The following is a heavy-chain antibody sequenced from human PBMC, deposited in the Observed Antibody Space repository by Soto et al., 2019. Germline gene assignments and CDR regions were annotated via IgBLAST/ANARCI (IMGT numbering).Heavy chain of an antibody. J-gene: IGHJ6*02. CDR1: GGTFSSYA. D-gene: IGHD3-16*01. Sequence: QVQLVQSGAEVKKPGSSVKVSCKASGGTFSSYAISWVRQAPGQGLEWMGGIIPIFGTANYAQKFQGRVTITADEPTSTAYMELSSLRSEDTAVYYCARGPWGGGDYYYGMDVWGQGTTVTVSS. CDR3: ARGPWGGGDYYYGMDV. V-gene: IGHV1-69*12. CDR2: IIPIFGTA.